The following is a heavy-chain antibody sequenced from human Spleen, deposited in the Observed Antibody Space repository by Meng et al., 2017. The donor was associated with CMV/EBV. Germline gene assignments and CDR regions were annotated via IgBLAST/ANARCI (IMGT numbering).Heavy chain of an antibody. CDR3: ARDGGGY. D-gene: IGHD3-16*01. CDR2: IYGGDSAT. J-gene: IGHJ4*02. CDR1: GFSFTNCG. V-gene: IGHV5-51*01. Sequence: SCKACGFSFTNCGGGWVRQMPGKGLEWMGLIYGGDSATSSSPSFQGQLTISADKSISTAYLQWNRLKASDTAMYYCARDGGGYWGQGTLVTVSS.